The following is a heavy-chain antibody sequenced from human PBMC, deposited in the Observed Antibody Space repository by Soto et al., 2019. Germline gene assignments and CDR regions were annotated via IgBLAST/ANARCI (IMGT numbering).Heavy chain of an antibody. J-gene: IGHJ4*02. CDR1: GGTFSSYA. D-gene: IGHD6-13*01. V-gene: IGHV1-69*06. Sequence: SVKVSCKASGGTFSSYAISWVRQAPGQGLEWMGGIIPIFGTANCAQKFQGRVTITADKSTSTAYMELSSLRSEDTAVYYCARVTPSYSSSWYFDYWGQGTLVTVSS. CDR2: IIPIFGTA. CDR3: ARVTPSYSSSWYFDY.